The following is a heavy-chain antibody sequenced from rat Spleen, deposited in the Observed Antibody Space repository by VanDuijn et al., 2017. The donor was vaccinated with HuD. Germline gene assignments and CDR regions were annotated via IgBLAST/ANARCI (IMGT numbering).Heavy chain of an antibody. CDR1: GFTFSDYY. V-gene: IGHV5-7*01. CDR3: ARHYYGYPFDY. Sequence: EVQLVESGGGLVQPGRSLKLSCAASGFTFSDYYMAWVRQAPKKGLEWVATIIYDDSRTYYRDSVKGRFTISRDNAKSTLYLQLNSLKSEDTAIYYCARHYYGYPFDYWGQGVMVTVSS. J-gene: IGHJ2*01. CDR2: IIYDDSRT. D-gene: IGHD1-7*01.